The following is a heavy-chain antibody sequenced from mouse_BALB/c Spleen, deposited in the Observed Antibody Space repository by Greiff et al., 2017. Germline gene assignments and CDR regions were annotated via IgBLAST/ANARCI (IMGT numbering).Heavy chain of an antibody. CDR1: GFSLTSYD. CDR3: VRDRGYTYYAMDY. CDR2: IWTGGGT. Sequence: QVQLQQSGPGLVAPSQSLSITCTVSGFSLTSYDISWIRQPPGKGLEWLGVIWTGGGTNYNSAFMSRLSISKDNSKSQVFLKMNSLQTDDTAIYYCVRDRGYTYYAMDYWGQGTSVTVSS. J-gene: IGHJ4*01. D-gene: IGHD5-1-1*01. V-gene: IGHV2-9-2*01.